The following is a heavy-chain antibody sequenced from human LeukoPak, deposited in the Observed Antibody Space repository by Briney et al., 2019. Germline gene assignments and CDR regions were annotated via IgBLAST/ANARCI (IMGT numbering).Heavy chain of an antibody. D-gene: IGHD3-10*01. V-gene: IGHV3-21*01. J-gene: IGHJ2*01. CDR1: RFTFSSYP. CDR2: ISSTSAFI. Sequence: GGSLRLSCAASRFTFSSYPMNWVRQAPGKGLEWVSSISSTSAFIFYADSVKGRFTISRDNAKNSLYLQMNSLRAEDTAVYYCARDNGITMVRGVIPTYWYFDLWGRGTLVTVSS. CDR3: ARDNGITMVRGVIPTYWYFDL.